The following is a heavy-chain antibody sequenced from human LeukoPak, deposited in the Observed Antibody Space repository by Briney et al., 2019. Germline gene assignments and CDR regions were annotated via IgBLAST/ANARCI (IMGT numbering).Heavy chain of an antibody. J-gene: IGHJ5*02. CDR3: AKMEGARWFDP. V-gene: IGHV3-30*02. Sequence: RFTISRDNSKNTLYLQMNSLRAEDTAVYYCAKMEGARWFDPWGQGTLVTVSS. D-gene: IGHD1-26*01.